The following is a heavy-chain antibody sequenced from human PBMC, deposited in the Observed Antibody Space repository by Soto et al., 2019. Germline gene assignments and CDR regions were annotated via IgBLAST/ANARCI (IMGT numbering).Heavy chain of an antibody. J-gene: IGHJ4*02. D-gene: IGHD4-17*01. CDR1: GFTFSRFG. CDR3: ARAKPPMTTVIKR. V-gene: IGHV3-30*03. Sequence: GGSLRLSYSASGFTFSRFGMHWVRQAPGKGLEWVAVISYDGSNRFYADSVKGRFTISRDNSKNTVYLQMNSLRDEDTAVYYCARAKPPMTTVIKRWGKGTRVTLS. CDR2: ISYDGSNR.